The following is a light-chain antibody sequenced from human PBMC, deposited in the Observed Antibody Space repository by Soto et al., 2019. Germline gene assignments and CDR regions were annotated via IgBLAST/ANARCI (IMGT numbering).Light chain of an antibody. Sequence: EIVLTQSPGTLSLSPGERATLSCRASQSVSSSYLGWYQQKPGQAPRLLIYGASSRATGIPDRFSGSGSGTDFTLTISSLESEDFAVYYCQQYGSSPPHTFGRGTKLEIK. CDR2: GAS. CDR1: QSVSSSY. CDR3: QQYGSSPPHT. J-gene: IGKJ4*01. V-gene: IGKV3-20*01.